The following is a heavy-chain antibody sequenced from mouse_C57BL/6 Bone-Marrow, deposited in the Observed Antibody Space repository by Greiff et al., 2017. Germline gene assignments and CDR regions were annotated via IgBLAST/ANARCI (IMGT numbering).Heavy chain of an antibody. J-gene: IGHJ1*03. V-gene: IGHV1-80*01. CDR2: IYPGDGDT. D-gene: IGHD1-1*01. CDR3: ARKHYYYGSSSLYWYFDV. Sequence: VKLVESGAELVKPGASVKISCKASGYAFSSYWMNWVKQRPGKGLEWIGQIYPGDGDTNYNGKFKGKATLTADKSSSTAYMQLSSLTSEDSAVYFCARKHYYYGSSSLYWYFDVWGTGTTVTVSS. CDR1: GYAFSSYW.